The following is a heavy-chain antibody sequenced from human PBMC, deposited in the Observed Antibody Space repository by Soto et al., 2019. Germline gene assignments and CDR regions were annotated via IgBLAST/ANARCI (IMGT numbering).Heavy chain of an antibody. V-gene: IGHV4-39*01. CDR1: GGSISRSTYY. CDR3: ARQVPAAIRLGWFDP. CDR2: IYYSGST. J-gene: IGHJ5*02. Sequence: SETLSLTCTVSGGSISRSTYYWGWIRQPPGKGLEWIGSIYYSGSTYYRPPLKSRVTISVDTSKNQFSLKLSSATAADTAVYYCARQVPAAIRLGWFDPWGQGTLVTVSS. D-gene: IGHD2-2*02.